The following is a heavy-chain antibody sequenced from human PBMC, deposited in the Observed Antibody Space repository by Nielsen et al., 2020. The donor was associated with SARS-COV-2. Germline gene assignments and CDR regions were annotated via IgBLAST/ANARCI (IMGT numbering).Heavy chain of an antibody. J-gene: IGHJ5*02. CDR2: IKQDGSEK. CDR1: GFTFSSYW. Sequence: GESLKISCAASGFTFSSYWMSWVRQAPGKGLEWVANIKQDGSEKYYVDSVKGRFTISRDNAKNSLYLQMNSLRAEDTAVYYCAKMPIVVPAAGGGSRFDPWGQGTLVTVSS. V-gene: IGHV3-7*03. D-gene: IGHD2-2*01. CDR3: AKMPIVVPAAGGGSRFDP.